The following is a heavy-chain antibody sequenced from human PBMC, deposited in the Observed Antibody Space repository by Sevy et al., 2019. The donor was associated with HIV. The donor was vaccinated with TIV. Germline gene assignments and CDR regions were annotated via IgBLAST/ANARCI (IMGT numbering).Heavy chain of an antibody. Sequence: GGSLRLSCVASGFNFRNFWMSWVRQAPGKGLECVADIKQDGGEAYYVDSVKGRFTISRDNAKNSLYLQINSLRDEDTAMYFCVRDKEVGASILDAWGQGTPVTVSS. D-gene: IGHD1-26*01. CDR2: IKQDGGEA. CDR3: VRDKEVGASILDA. V-gene: IGHV3-7*03. CDR1: GFNFRNFW. J-gene: IGHJ5*02.